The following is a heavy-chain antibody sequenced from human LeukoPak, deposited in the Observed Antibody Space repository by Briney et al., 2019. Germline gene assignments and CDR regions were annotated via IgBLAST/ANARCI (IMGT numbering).Heavy chain of an antibody. D-gene: IGHD6-13*01. Sequence: SETLSLTCTVSGGSISSYYWSWIRQPAGKGLEWIGRIYTSGSTNYNPSLKSRVTMSVDTSKNRFSLKLSSVTAADTAVYYCARGIAAAGSEYYFDYWGQGTLVTVSS. CDR3: ARGIAAAGSEYYFDY. CDR1: GGSISSYY. V-gene: IGHV4-4*07. J-gene: IGHJ4*02. CDR2: IYTSGST.